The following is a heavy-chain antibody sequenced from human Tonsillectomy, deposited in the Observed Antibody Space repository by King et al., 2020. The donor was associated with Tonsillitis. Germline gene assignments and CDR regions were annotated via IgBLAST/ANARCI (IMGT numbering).Heavy chain of an antibody. J-gene: IGHJ4*02. V-gene: IGHV3-9*01. CDR3: AKDTSITVSGHGFDY. D-gene: IGHD6-19*01. CDR1: GFTFDDCA. Sequence: VQLVESGGGLVQPGRSLRLSCAASGFTFDDCAMHWVRQGPGKGLEWVSSISWDSSRIDYADSVKGRFTISRDNAKNSLYLQMNSLRAEDTALYYCAKDTSITVSGHGFDYWGQGTLVTVSS. CDR2: ISWDSSRI.